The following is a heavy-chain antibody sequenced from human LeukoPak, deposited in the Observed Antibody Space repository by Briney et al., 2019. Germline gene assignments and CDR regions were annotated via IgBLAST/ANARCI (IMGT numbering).Heavy chain of an antibody. CDR2: ISSSSGSI. CDR3: ASRAGTVP. CDR1: GFTFSVYS. Sequence: PGGSLRLSCAASGFTFSVYSMNWVRQAPGKGLEWVSSISSSSGSINYTDSVKGRFTISRDNAKNPLYLQMNSLRAEDTAGYDCASRAGTVPWGQGTLVTVSS. J-gene: IGHJ5*02. D-gene: IGHD6-13*01. V-gene: IGHV3-21*01.